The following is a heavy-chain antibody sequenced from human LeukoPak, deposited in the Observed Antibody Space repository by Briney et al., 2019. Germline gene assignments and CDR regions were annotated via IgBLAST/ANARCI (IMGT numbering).Heavy chain of an antibody. J-gene: IGHJ4*02. CDR1: GFTFSAYW. CDR3: ARARYGSGTYDY. D-gene: IGHD3-10*01. CDR2: INSDGSTT. V-gene: IGHV3-74*01. Sequence: PGGSLRLSCAASGFTFSAYWMHCVRQAPGKWLVWVSSINSDGSTTNYADFVKGRFSISRDNARDNAKNTLYLQMNSLRAEGTAVYYCARARYGSGTYDYWGQGTLVTVSS.